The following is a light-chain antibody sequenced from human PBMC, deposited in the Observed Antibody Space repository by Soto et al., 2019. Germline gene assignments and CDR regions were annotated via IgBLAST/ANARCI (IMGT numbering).Light chain of an antibody. CDR2: EVS. J-gene: IGLJ2*01. Sequence: QSVLTQPPAVSGAPGQRVTISCTGTSSDVGGYNYVSWYQQHPGKAPKLMIYEVSNRPSGVSNRFSGSKSGNTASLTISGLQAEDEADYYCSSYTSSSTLVVFGGGTELTVL. CDR1: SSDVGGYNY. V-gene: IGLV2-14*01. CDR3: SSYTSSSTLVV.